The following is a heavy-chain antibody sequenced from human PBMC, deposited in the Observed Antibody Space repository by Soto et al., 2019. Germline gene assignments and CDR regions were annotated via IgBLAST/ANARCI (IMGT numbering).Heavy chain of an antibody. Sequence: SETLSLTCAVYGGSFSGYYWSWIRQPPGKGLEWIGEINHSGSTNYNPSLKSRVTISVDTSKNQFSLKLSSVTAADTAVYYCASSFGDSSGPGYWGQGTLVTVSS. D-gene: IGHD6-19*01. CDR3: ASSFGDSSGPGY. V-gene: IGHV4-34*01. CDR2: INHSGST. J-gene: IGHJ4*02. CDR1: GGSFSGYY.